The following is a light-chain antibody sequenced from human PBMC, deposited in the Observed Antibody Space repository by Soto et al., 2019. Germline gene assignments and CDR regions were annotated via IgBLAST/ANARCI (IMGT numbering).Light chain of an antibody. CDR2: GAS. Sequence: IVLTQSPATLSVSPWERATLSCRASQSVSSNLAWYQQKPGQAPSLLIYGASTRATGVPARFSGSGSGTDFTLTISSLQPEDFAVYFCHQDFNLPWTFGQGTKVDIK. CDR1: QSVSSN. J-gene: IGKJ1*01. CDR3: HQDFNLPWT. V-gene: IGKV3-15*01.